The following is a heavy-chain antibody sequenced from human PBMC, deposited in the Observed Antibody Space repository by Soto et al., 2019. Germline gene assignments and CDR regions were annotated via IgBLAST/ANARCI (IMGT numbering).Heavy chain of an antibody. V-gene: IGHV5-51*01. CDR1: GYSFTSYW. CDR3: ASRSSSWYYYYGMDV. CDR2: IYPGDSDT. D-gene: IGHD6-13*01. Sequence: GESLKISRKGSGYSFTSYWIGWVRQMPGKGLEWMGIIYPGDSDTRYSPSFQGQVTISADKSISTAYLQWSSLKASDTAMYYCASRSSSWYYYYGMDVWGQGTTVTVSS. J-gene: IGHJ6*02.